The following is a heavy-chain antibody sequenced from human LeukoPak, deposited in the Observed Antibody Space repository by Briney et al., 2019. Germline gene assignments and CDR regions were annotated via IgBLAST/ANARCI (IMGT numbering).Heavy chain of an antibody. J-gene: IGHJ6*02. CDR2: ISSSSGTI. Sequence: GGSLRLSCAASGFTFSSYSMNWVCRAPGKGVEWGLYISSSSGTIYYAASAKGRFTISSANAKNSLYLQMNSLRDEATAVYYCAREPHDGIDVWGQGTTVTVSS. CDR3: AREPHDGIDV. CDR1: GFTFSSYS. V-gene: IGHV3-48*02.